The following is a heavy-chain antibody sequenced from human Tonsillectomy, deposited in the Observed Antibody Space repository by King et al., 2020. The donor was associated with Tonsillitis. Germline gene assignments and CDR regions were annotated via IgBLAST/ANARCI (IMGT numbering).Heavy chain of an antibody. J-gene: IGHJ4*02. Sequence: QLVQSGAEVKKPGESLKISCKCSGYSFASYWIGWVRQMPGKGLEGMGIIYPGDSDTRYSPSFQGQVTIPADKSISTAYLQGSSLKASDTAMCYCARSRCSSWANFDYWGQGTLVTVSS. CDR3: ARSRCSSWANFDY. D-gene: IGHD6-13*01. CDR2: IYPGDSDT. V-gene: IGHV5-51*01. CDR1: GYSFASYW.